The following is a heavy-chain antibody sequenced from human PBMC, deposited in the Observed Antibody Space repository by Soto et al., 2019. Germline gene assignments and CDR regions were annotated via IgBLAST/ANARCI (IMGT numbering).Heavy chain of an antibody. CDR1: GFTFGYYR. CDR3: ERDSGYGSGTSVIHYLDY. CDR2: IKVNASEK. D-gene: IGHD3-10*01. J-gene: IGHJ4*01. V-gene: IGHV3-7*01. Sequence: GGSLRLSCAASGFTFGYYRMSWVRQAPGKGLEWLETIKVNASEKKYVDSVKGRFTLSRGNAKTSLYLQMDSLRAEDAAVDYCERDSGYGSGTSVIHYLDYWGHGTLVTVSS.